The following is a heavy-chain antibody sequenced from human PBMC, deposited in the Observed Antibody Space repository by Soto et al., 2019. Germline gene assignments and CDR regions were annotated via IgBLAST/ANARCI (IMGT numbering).Heavy chain of an antibody. CDR3: AKARYCTNGVCYRYYYYGMDV. V-gene: IGHV3-23*01. D-gene: IGHD2-8*01. CDR2: ISGSTSST. Sequence: GGSLRLSCAASGFMFSRYAMSWVRQAPGKGLEWVSAISGSTSSTYYADSVKGRFTISRDNSKNTLYLQMNSLRAEDTALYYCAKARYCTNGVCYRYYYYGMDVWGQGTTVTVSS. J-gene: IGHJ6*02. CDR1: GFMFSRYA.